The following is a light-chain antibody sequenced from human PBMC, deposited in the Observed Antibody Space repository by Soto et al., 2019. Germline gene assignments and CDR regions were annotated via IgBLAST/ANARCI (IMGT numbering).Light chain of an antibody. CDR3: QQYDNWPWT. V-gene: IGKV3-15*01. Sequence: EIVMTQSQATLSVSPGGRATLSCRASQSISDTLAWYQQKPGQAPRLLIHGASTRAPGFPARFSGSGSGTDFTLTISSLQSEDFAVYYGQQYDNWPWTFGQGTKVDIK. CDR2: GAS. CDR1: QSISDT. J-gene: IGKJ1*01.